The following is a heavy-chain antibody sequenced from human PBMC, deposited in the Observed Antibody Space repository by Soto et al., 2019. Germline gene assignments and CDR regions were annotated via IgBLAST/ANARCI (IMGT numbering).Heavy chain of an antibody. V-gene: IGHV3-23*01. J-gene: IGHJ4*02. D-gene: IGHD6-13*01. CDR3: AKDQPGVAARFDY. CDR2: ISGSGSST. Sequence: LXLSCAASVFTFNNYAMSWVRQAPGKGLEWVSSISGSGSSTYYADSVKGRFTISRDNSKNTLYLQLNTLRAEDTAVYYCAKDQPGVAARFDYWGQGTLVTVSS. CDR1: VFTFNNYA.